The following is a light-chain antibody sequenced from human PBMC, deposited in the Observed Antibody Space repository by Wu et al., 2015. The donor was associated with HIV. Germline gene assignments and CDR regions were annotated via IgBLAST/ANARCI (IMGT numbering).Light chain of an antibody. CDR2: GAS. Sequence: EIVLTQSPGTLSLSPGERAILSCRASQSLIFGSLAWYQQKPGQAPRLLISGASSRATGIPDRFSGSGSGTGFTLTISRLEPEDFAVYYCQQYGSSPVTFGQGTKLEVK. J-gene: IGKJ2*01. V-gene: IGKV3-20*01. CDR1: QSLIFGS. CDR3: QQYGSSPVT.